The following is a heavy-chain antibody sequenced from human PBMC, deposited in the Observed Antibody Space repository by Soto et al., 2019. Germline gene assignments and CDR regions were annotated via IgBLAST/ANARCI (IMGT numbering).Heavy chain of an antibody. J-gene: IGHJ4*02. D-gene: IGHD3-3*01. CDR3: AREYEDLTSNFDF. V-gene: IGHV3-21*01. CDR1: GVTAARYS. Sequence: RGSLRLASAASGVTAARYSVDWVRPAPGQGREWVSTISSTTNYISYAVSMKGRFTVYRDNAKNSVYLEMNSLSAEDTAVYSCAREYEDLTSNFDFWGQGTLVTVSS. CDR2: ISSTTNYI.